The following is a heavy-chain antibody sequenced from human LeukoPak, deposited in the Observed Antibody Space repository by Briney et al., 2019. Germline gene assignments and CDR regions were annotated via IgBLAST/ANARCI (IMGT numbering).Heavy chain of an antibody. CDR2: INPNSGGT. J-gene: IGHJ4*02. Sequence: ASVKVSCKASGYTFTGYYMHWVRQAPGQGLEWMGWINPNSGGTNYAQKFQGRVTMTRDTSISTAYMELSRLRSDDTAVYYCARSPLMIVVVPTDYWGQGTLVTVSS. CDR3: ARSPLMIVVVPTDY. V-gene: IGHV1-2*02. CDR1: GYTFTGYY. D-gene: IGHD3-22*01.